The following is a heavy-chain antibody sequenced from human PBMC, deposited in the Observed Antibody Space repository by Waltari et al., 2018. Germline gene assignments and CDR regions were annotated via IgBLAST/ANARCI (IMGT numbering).Heavy chain of an antibody. CDR2: ITNRGSGM. CDR3: ARRFDS. CDR1: GFTFATYG. J-gene: IGHJ4*02. Sequence: EVQLVESGGGLVQPGGSLRLSCAASGFTFATYGMNWVRQAPGKGLEWVSYITNRGSGMYYADSVRGRFTISRDNAKNSLYLQMNSLRAEDTAVYYCARRFDSWGQGTLVTVSS. V-gene: IGHV3-48*01.